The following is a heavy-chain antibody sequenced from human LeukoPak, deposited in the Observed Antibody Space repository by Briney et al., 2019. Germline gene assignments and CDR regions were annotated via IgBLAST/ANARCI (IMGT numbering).Heavy chain of an antibody. Sequence: GGSLRLSCAASGFTFNICAMSWVRQARGKGLEWVSSFGSNDIYYTDSVKGRFTVSRDNSKNTLYLQLNSLRAEDSAVYHCAKDATPGNSIWDYFAFWGQGTVVTVSS. J-gene: IGHJ4*02. V-gene: IGHV3-23*01. D-gene: IGHD1-7*01. CDR3: AKDATPGNSIWDYFAF. CDR1: GFTFNICA. CDR2: FGSNDI.